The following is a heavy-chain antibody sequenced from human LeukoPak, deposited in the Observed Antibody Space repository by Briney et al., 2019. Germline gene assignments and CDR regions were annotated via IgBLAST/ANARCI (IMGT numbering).Heavy chain of an antibody. V-gene: IGHV1-2*02. CDR3: ARVRVSVLLWFGESSYYFDY. J-gene: IGHJ4*02. Sequence: ASVKVSCKASGYTFTGYYMHWVRQAPGQGLEWMGWINPNSGGTNYAQKFQGRVTMTRDTSISTAYMELSRLRSDDTAVCYCARVRVSVLLWFGESSYYFDYWGQGTLVTVSS. D-gene: IGHD3-10*01. CDR2: INPNSGGT. CDR1: GYTFTGYY.